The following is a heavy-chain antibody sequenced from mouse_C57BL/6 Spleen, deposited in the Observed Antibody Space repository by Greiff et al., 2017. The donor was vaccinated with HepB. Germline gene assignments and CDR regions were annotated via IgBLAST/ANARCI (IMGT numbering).Heavy chain of an antibody. D-gene: IGHD2-3*01. CDR1: GYAFSSSW. CDR3: ARGIYDGYYRYFDV. V-gene: IGHV1-82*01. Sequence: QVQLQQSGPELVKPGASVKISCKASGYAFSSSWMNWVKQRPGKGLEWIGRIYPGDGDTNYNGKFKGKATLTADKSSSTAYMQLSSLTSEDSAVYFCARGIYDGYYRYFDVWVTGTTVTVSS. J-gene: IGHJ1*03. CDR2: IYPGDGDT.